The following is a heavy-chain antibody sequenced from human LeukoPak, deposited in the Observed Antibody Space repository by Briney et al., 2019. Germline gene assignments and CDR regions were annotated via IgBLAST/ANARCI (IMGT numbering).Heavy chain of an antibody. J-gene: IGHJ5*02. CDR2: IGTAGDT. CDR1: GFTFSSYD. CDR3: ARGSYGSGELNWFDP. V-gene: IGHV3-13*01. Sequence: GGSLRLSCAASGFTFSSYDMHWGRQATGKGLEGVSAIGTAGDTYYPGSVKGRFTISRENAKNSLYLQMNSLRAGDTAVYYCARGSYGSGELNWFDPWGQGTLVTVSS. D-gene: IGHD3-10*01.